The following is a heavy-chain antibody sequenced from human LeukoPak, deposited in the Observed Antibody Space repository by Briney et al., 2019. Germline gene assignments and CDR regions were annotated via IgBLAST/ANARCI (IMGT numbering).Heavy chain of an antibody. CDR1: GGTFSSYA. Sequence: ASVKVSCKASGGTFSSYAISWVRQAPGQGLEWMGRIIPILGIANYAQKFQDRVTITADKSTSTAYMELSSLRSKDTAVYYCARTAMVTNWFGPGGQGTLVTVSS. D-gene: IGHD5-18*01. J-gene: IGHJ5*02. CDR3: ARTAMVTNWFGP. CDR2: IIPILGIA. V-gene: IGHV1-69*04.